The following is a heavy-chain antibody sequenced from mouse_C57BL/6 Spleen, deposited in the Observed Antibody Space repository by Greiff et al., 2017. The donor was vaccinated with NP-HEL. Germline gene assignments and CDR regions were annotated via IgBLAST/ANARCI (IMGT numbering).Heavy chain of an antibody. D-gene: IGHD4-1*01. CDR2: INPGSGGT. J-gene: IGHJ3*01. Sequence: QVQLQQSGAELVRPGTSVKVSCKASGYAFTNYLIEWVKQRPGQGLEWIGVINPGSGGTNYNEKFKGKATLTADKSSSTAYMQLSSLTSEDSAVYFCARSLTGTWAYWGQGTLVTVSA. CDR1: GYAFTNYL. CDR3: ARSLTGTWAY. V-gene: IGHV1-54*01.